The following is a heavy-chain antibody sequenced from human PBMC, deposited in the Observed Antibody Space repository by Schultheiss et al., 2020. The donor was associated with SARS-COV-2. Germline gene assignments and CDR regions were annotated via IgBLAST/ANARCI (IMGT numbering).Heavy chain of an antibody. V-gene: IGHV3-23*01. CDR2: ISGSGGST. D-gene: IGHD5/OR15-5a*01. J-gene: IGHJ6*02. CDR3: AKGVAHYYYYGMDV. CDR1: GFTVSSNY. Sequence: GGSLRLSCAASGFTVSSNYMSWVRQAPGKGLEWVSAISGSGGSTYYADSVKGRFTISRDNSKNTLYLQMNSLRAEDTAVYYCAKGVAHYYYYGMDVWGQGTTVTVSS.